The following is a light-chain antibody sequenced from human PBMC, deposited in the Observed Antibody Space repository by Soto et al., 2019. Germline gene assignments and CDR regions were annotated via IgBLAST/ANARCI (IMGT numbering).Light chain of an antibody. V-gene: IGKV1-5*01. CDR3: QLYDTFPPT. CDR2: DAS. J-gene: IGKJ1*01. CDR1: QNINKW. Sequence: DIQMTQSPYTLSESVGDRVVITCRASQNINKWLAWYQQKPGKAPKFLIYDASTLETGFPSRFSGSGSGTEFTLTISSLQRDDFATFYCQLYDTFPPTFDQGTKVDIK.